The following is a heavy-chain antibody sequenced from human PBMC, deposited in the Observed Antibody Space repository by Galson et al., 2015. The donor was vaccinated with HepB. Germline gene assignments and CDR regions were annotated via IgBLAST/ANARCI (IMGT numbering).Heavy chain of an antibody. Sequence: SLRLSCAASGFSFSHHGMHWARRAPGKGREGLAIIWHDGSQEYYADSLKGRFTISRDNSRNTVYLHMNSLRAEDMAVYYCGRDAWYNSGWYWTVDYWGQGTLVTVSS. V-gene: IGHV3-33*01. CDR2: IWHDGSQE. CDR1: GFSFSHHG. D-gene: IGHD6-19*01. CDR3: GRDAWYNSGWYWTVDY. J-gene: IGHJ4*02.